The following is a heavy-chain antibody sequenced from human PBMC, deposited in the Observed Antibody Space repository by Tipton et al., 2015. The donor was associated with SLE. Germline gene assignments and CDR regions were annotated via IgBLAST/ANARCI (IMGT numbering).Heavy chain of an antibody. V-gene: IGHV4-30-2*01. D-gene: IGHD5-18*01. CDR1: GGSISSYS. J-gene: IGHJ6*04. CDR2: IYHSGST. Sequence: TLSLTCTVSGGSISSYSWSWIRQPPGKGLEWIGYIYHSGSTYYNPSLKSRVTISVDRSKNQFSLKLSSVTAADTAVYYCARDLGYSYGSLDVWGKGTTVTVSS. CDR3: ARDLGYSYGSLDV.